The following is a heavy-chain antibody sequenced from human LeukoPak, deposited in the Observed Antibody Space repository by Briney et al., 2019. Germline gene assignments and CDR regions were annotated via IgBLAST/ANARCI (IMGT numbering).Heavy chain of an antibody. V-gene: IGHV3-9*01. D-gene: IGHD6-19*01. CDR3: AKHGGSGWTAHYSYGLDV. CDR1: GFTFDDYA. CDR2: IIWNTGSV. J-gene: IGHJ6*02. Sequence: GGSLRLSCAASGFTFDDYAMHWVRQAPGKGLEWVSGIIWNTGSVGYVDSVKGRFTISRDNAKNSLYLQMNSLRVEDTAFYYCAKHGGSGWTAHYSYGLDVWGQGTTVTVSS.